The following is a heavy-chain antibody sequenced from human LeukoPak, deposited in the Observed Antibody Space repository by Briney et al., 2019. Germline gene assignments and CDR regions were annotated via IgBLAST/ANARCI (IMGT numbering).Heavy chain of an antibody. V-gene: IGHV3-21*01. CDR3: ARDFAQQLAPPFFDY. CDR1: GFTFSSYS. CDR2: ISSSSSYI. D-gene: IGHD6-13*01. Sequence: GGSLRLSCAASGFTFSSYSMNWVRQAPGKGLEWVSSISSSSSYIYYADSVKGRFTISRDNAKNSLYLQMNSLRAEDTAVYYCARDFAQQLAPPFFDYWGQGTLVTASS. J-gene: IGHJ4*02.